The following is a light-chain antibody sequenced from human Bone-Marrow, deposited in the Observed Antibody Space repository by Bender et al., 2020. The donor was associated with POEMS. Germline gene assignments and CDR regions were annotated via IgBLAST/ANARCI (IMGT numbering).Light chain of an antibody. Sequence: QSALTQPRSVSGSPGQSVTISCTGTSTDVGGYNYVSWYQHHPGKAPKLMIYDVSRRPSGVPDRFSGSKSGNTASLTISGLQAEDEANYYCSSYTRSGIIFGGGTKLTVL. CDR3: SSYTRSGII. CDR1: STDVGGYNY. CDR2: DVS. J-gene: IGLJ2*01. V-gene: IGLV2-11*01.